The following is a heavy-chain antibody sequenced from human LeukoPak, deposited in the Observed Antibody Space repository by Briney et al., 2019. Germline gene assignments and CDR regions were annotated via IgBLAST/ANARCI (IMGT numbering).Heavy chain of an antibody. V-gene: IGHV4-4*02. Sequence: NPSETLSLTCAVSGGSISSSNWWSWVRQPPGKGLEWIGEIYHSGSTNCNPSLKSRVTISVDKSKNQFSLKLSSVTAADTAVYYCARALRIVGATTPDRPFDYWGQGTLVTVSS. D-gene: IGHD1-26*01. J-gene: IGHJ4*02. CDR3: ARALRIVGATTPDRPFDY. CDR2: IYHSGST. CDR1: GGSISSSNW.